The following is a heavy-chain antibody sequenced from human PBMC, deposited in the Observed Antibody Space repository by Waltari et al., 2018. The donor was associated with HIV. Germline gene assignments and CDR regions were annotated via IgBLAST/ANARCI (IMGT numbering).Heavy chain of an antibody. V-gene: IGHV3-23*04. CDR2: ISGGGGST. Sequence: DVQLVESGGVLVQPGGSLRLSCAAPGFTCSTHAMRWVRQAPGKGLEWVSDISGGGGSTNYADSVKGRFTISRDNSKNTLYLQMNSLRADDTAVYYCAKTKYYESDAFDIWGQGTMVTVSS. CDR1: GFTCSTHA. CDR3: AKTKYYESDAFDI. D-gene: IGHD3-22*01. J-gene: IGHJ3*02.